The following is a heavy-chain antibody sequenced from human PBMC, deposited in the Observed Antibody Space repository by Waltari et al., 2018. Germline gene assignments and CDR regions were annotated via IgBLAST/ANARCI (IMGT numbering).Heavy chain of an antibody. Sequence: EVQLVESGGGLVQPGGSLRLSCVASGFSSTDYAMHWVRQAPGNGLGWVSGISWNSAYIGYADSVKGRFTISRDNAKNSLSLQMSSLRPEDTALYYCVRTYCTGGSCYNPFDHWGQGTLVTVSS. CDR3: VRTYCTGGSCYNPFDH. D-gene: IGHD2-15*01. J-gene: IGHJ4*02. CDR2: ISWNSAYI. V-gene: IGHV3-9*02. CDR1: GFSSTDYA.